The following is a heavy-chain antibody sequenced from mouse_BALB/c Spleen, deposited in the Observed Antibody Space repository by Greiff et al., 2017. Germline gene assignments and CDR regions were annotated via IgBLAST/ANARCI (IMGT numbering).Heavy chain of an antibody. J-gene: IGHJ4*01. Sequence: DVKLQESGPDLVKPSQSLSLTCTVTGYSITSGYSWHWIRQFPGNKLEWMGYIHYSGSTNYNPSLKSRISITRDTSKNQFFLQLNSVTTEDTATYYCAIAAYYYGSTYAMDYWGQGTSVTVSS. CDR3: AIAAYYYGSTYAMDY. CDR2: IHYSGST. CDR1: GYSITSGYS. D-gene: IGHD1-1*01. V-gene: IGHV3-1*02.